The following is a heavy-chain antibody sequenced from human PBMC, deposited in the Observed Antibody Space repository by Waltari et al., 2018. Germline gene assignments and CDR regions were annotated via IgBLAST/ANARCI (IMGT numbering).Heavy chain of an antibody. CDR1: GYTFTSYD. CDR3: ARGRPLRILYYFDY. V-gene: IGHV1-8*03. CDR2: RNPNSGNT. Sequence: QVQLVQSGAEVTKPGASVKVSCKASGYTFTSYDINWVRQATGQGLEGMGWRNPNSGNTGYEKKFQGRVTITRNTSISTAYMELSSLRSEDTAVYYCARGRPLRILYYFDYWGQGTLVTVSS. J-gene: IGHJ4*02. D-gene: IGHD2-15*01.